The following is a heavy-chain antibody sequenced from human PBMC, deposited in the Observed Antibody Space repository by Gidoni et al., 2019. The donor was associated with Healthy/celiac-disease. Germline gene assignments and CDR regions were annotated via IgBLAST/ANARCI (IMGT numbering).Heavy chain of an antibody. V-gene: IGHV3-7*01. CDR3: AREPDKLSHTDY. Sequence: EVQLVESGGGLVQPGGSLRLSCAASGFTFSSYWMSWVRQAPGKGLEGVANIKQDGSEKYYVDAVKGRFTISRDNTKNSLYLQMNSLRAEDTAVYYCAREPDKLSHTDYWGQGTLVTASS. CDR2: IKQDGSEK. CDR1: GFTFSSYW. J-gene: IGHJ4*02. D-gene: IGHD2-15*01.